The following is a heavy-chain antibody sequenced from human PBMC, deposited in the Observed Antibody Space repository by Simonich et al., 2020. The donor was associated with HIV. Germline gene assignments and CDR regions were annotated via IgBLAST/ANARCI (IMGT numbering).Heavy chain of an antibody. J-gene: IGHJ6*02. Sequence: EVQLLESGGGLVQPGGSLRLSCAASGFTFSSYAMSWVRQAPGKGVEWVSSISSSSSYIYYADSVKCRFTISRDNAKNSLYLQMNSLRAEDTAVYYCARDRDDIDVWGQGTTVTVSS. V-gene: IGHV3-21*01. CDR2: ISSSSSYI. D-gene: IGHD3-10*01. CDR3: ARDRDDIDV. CDR1: GFTFSSYA.